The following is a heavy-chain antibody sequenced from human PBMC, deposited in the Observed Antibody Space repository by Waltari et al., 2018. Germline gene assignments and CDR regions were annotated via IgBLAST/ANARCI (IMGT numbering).Heavy chain of an antibody. V-gene: IGHV3-21*01. J-gene: IGHJ5*02. Sequence: EVQLVESGGGLVKPGGSLRLSCAASGFTFSSYSMNWVRQAPGKGLEWVSSISSSSSYIYYADSVKGRFTISRDNAKNSLYLQMNSLRAEDTAVYYCARETYCSSTSCWGDWFDPWCQGTLVTVSS. CDR2: ISSSSSYI. CDR1: GFTFSSYS. CDR3: ARETYCSSTSCWGDWFDP. D-gene: IGHD2-2*01.